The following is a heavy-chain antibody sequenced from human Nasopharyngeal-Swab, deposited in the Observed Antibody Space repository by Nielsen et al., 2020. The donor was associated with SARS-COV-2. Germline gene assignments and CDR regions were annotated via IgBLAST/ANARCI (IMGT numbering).Heavy chain of an antibody. CDR1: GYSFTSYW. CDR2: IYPGDSDT. Sequence: GKSLKISCQGSGYSFTSYWIGWVRQMPEKGLEWMGIIYPGDSDTRYSPSFQGQVTISADKSISTAYLQWSSLKASDTAMYYCARSSYGDYFDYWGQGTLVTVSS. D-gene: IGHD4-17*01. CDR3: ARSSYGDYFDY. V-gene: IGHV5-51*01. J-gene: IGHJ4*02.